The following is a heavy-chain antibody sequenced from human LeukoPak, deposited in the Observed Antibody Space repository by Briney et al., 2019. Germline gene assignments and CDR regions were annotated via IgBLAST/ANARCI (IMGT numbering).Heavy chain of an antibody. D-gene: IGHD3-9*01. J-gene: IGHJ4*02. CDR3: ARVLRYFDWLLSYFDY. CDR2: IYYSGNT. Sequence: PSETLSLTCTVSGVSISSSNSYWGWIRQPPGKGLEWIGSIYYSGNTYYNASLKSQVSISIDTSKNQFSLRLTSVTAADTAVYYCARVLRYFDWLLSYFDYWGQGTLVTVSS. V-gene: IGHV4-39*01. CDR1: GVSISSSNSY.